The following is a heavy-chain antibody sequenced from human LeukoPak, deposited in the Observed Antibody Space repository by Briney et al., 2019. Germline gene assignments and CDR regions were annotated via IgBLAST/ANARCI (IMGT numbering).Heavy chain of an antibody. CDR2: IYYSGST. CDR1: GDSISTGSYY. D-gene: IGHD4/OR15-4a*01. J-gene: IGHJ4*02. Sequence: TSETLSLTCTVSGDSISTGSYYWGWVRQSPGKGLEWIASIYYSGSTHYNPSLKSRVSISRDTSKNQFSLNLSSVTAADTAVYYCARVGAEANFDYWGQGTPVTVSS. CDR3: ARVGAEANFDY. V-gene: IGHV4-39*07.